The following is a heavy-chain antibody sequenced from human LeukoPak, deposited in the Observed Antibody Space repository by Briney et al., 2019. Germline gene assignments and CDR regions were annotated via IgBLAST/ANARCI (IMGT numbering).Heavy chain of an antibody. D-gene: IGHD3-10*01. J-gene: IGHJ4*02. Sequence: GGSLRLSCAASGFTFTNYAMSWVRQAPGKGLEWVSAISGSGGSTYYADSVKGRFTISRDNSKNTLYLQMNSLRAEDTAVYYCASMGRYYGSGRRSSDYWGQGTLVTVSS. CDR2: ISGSGGST. CDR3: ASMGRYYGSGRRSSDY. V-gene: IGHV3-23*01. CDR1: GFTFTNYA.